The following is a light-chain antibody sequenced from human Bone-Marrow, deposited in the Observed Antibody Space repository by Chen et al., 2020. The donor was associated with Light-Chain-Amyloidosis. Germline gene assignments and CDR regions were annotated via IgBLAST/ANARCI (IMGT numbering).Light chain of an antibody. J-gene: IGLJ3*02. CDR3: NSYTSSSTV. CDR1: SSDVDGYDY. Sequence: QSALSQPASVSGAPGQSNTISCTGASSDVDGYDYVSWYQQHPGKAPKLIIYEVTHRPSGVSDRFSGSKSGNTASLTISGLQTEDEADYYCNSYTSSSTVFGGGTKLTVL. CDR2: EVT. V-gene: IGLV2-14*03.